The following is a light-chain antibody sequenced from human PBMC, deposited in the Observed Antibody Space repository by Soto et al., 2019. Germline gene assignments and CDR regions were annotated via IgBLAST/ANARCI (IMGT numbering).Light chain of an antibody. CDR1: QNLGTLY. V-gene: IGKV3-20*01. CDR3: QQYAGSPRT. CDR2: SAS. J-gene: IGKJ1*01. Sequence: EIVLTQSPGTLSLSPGERGTLSCRASQNLGTLYLAWFQQKSGQASRLLIYSASRRATGIPDRFTGSGSGTDFTLTINRVEPEDFAVYFCQQYAGSPRTFGQGTKVDIK.